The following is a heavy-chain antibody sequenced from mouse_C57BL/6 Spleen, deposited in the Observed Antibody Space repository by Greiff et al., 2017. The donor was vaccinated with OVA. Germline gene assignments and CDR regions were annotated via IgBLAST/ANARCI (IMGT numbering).Heavy chain of an antibody. V-gene: IGHV5-4*03. J-gene: IGHJ2*01. Sequence: EVKLQESGGGLVKPGGSLKLSCAASGFTFSSYAMSWVRQTPEKRLEWVATISDGGSYTYYPDNVKGRFTISRDNAKNNLYLQMSHLKSEDTAMYYCARAAASGNYFDYWGQGTTLTVSS. CDR1: GFTFSSYA. CDR2: ISDGGSYT. CDR3: ARAAASGNYFDY. D-gene: IGHD3-2*02.